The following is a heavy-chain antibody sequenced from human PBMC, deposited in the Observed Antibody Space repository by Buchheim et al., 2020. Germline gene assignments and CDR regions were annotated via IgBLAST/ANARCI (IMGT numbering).Heavy chain of an antibody. J-gene: IGHJ4*02. CDR1: GFTFSSYG. V-gene: IGHV3-30*18. Sequence: QVQLVESGGGVVQPGRSLRLSCAASGFTFSSYGMHWVRQAPGKGLEGVAVISYDGSNKYYADSVKGRFTISRDTSKNTLYLKMNSLRAADTAVYYCAKDYGDYYRFEFGFDYWGQGTL. CDR2: ISYDGSNK. CDR3: AKDYGDYYRFEFGFDY. D-gene: IGHD4-17*01.